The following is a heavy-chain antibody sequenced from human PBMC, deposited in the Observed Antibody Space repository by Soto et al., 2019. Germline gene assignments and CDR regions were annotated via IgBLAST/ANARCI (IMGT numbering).Heavy chain of an antibody. V-gene: IGHV3-23*01. CDR3: AKDRGPTGTRGMDV. CDR2: ISGSGGST. CDR1: GFTFSSYA. J-gene: IGHJ6*03. D-gene: IGHD1-1*01. Sequence: GGSLRLSCAASGFTFSSYAMSWVRQAPGKGLDGVPAISGSGGSTYYADSGKGRFTISRDNSRNTLYLQMNSLRAEDTAVYYCAKDRGPTGTRGMDVWGKGTTVTVSS.